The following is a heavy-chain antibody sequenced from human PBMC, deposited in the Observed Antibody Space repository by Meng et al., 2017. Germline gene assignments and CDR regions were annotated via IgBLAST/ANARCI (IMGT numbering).Heavy chain of an antibody. D-gene: IGHD5-12*01. CDR1: GYTFTGYY. V-gene: IGHV1-2*02. CDR2: INPNSGGT. CDR3: ARDSGYYFSNLDY. J-gene: IGHJ4*02. Sequence: ASVKVSCKASGYTFTGYYIHWVRQAPGQGLEWMGWINPNSGGTNYAQKFQGRVTMTRDTSISTAYMELSRLRSDDTAVYYCARDSGYYFSNLDYWGQGTLVTVSS.